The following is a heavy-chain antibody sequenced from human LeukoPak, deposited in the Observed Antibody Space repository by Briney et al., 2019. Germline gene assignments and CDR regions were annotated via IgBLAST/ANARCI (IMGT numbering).Heavy chain of an antibody. J-gene: IGHJ4*02. V-gene: IGHV3-48*03. CDR3: ATSVVVPAAMYRAVSYYFDY. CDR1: GFTFSSYQ. CDR2: ISSSGSNI. Sequence: GGSLRLSCASSGFTFSSYQMNWVRQPPGKALDWASYISSSGSNIYYADSVKGRVTISGENAKNSLYLQMNSLRAEDTAVYYCATSVVVPAAMYRAVSYYFDYWGQGTLVTVSS. D-gene: IGHD2-2*01.